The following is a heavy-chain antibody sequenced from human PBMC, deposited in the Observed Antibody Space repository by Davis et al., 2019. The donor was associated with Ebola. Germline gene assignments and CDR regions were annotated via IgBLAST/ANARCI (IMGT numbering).Heavy chain of an antibody. D-gene: IGHD4-17*01. Sequence: SVKVSCKASGGTFSSYAISWVRQAPGQGLEWMGGIIPIFGTANYAQKFQGRVTITADESTSTAYMELSSLRSEDTAVYYCASPGETVTRGRYYYYGMDVWGQGTTVTVSS. CDR1: GGTFSSYA. CDR3: ASPGETVTRGRYYYYGMDV. V-gene: IGHV1-69*13. J-gene: IGHJ6*02. CDR2: IIPIFGTA.